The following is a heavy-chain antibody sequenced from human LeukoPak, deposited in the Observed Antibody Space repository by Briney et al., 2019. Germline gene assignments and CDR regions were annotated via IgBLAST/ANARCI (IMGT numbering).Heavy chain of an antibody. Sequence: PGGSLRLSCAASGFSFSSYWMSWVRQAPGKGLDWVGNIKQDGSEKNYVDSVKGRFTISRDNAKNSLYLQMNSLRAEDTAVYYCARDRTTVVTHYLDYWGQGTLVTVSS. D-gene: IGHD4-23*01. CDR1: GFSFSSYW. V-gene: IGHV3-7*01. J-gene: IGHJ4*02. CDR3: ARDRTTVVTHYLDY. CDR2: IKQDGSEK.